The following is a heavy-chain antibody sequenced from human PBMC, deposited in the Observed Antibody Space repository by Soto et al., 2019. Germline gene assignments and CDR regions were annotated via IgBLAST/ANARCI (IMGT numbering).Heavy chain of an antibody. D-gene: IGHD3-10*01. CDR1: GGSISSYY. CDR3: AREVMVRGVRWFDP. V-gene: IGHV4-59*01. CDR2: IYYSGST. J-gene: IGHJ5*02. Sequence: SETLSLTCTVSGGSISSYYWSWIRQPPGKGLEWIGYIYYSGSTNYNPSLKSRVTISVDTSKNQFSLKLSSVTAADTAVYYCAREVMVRGVRWFDPWGQGTLVTVSS.